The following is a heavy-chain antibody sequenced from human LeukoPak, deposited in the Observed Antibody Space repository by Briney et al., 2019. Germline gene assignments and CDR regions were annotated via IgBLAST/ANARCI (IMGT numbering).Heavy chain of an antibody. J-gene: IGHJ4*02. Sequence: PGGSLRLSCAASGFTFSDYWMHWVRQAPGKGLVWVSRISSDGSRVTYADSVKGRFTISRDNAKNTLYLQMNSLRAEDTAVYYCARDQGWLQNDYWGQGTLVTVSS. V-gene: IGHV3-74*01. D-gene: IGHD5-24*01. CDR2: ISSDGSRV. CDR3: ARDQGWLQNDY. CDR1: GFTFSDYW.